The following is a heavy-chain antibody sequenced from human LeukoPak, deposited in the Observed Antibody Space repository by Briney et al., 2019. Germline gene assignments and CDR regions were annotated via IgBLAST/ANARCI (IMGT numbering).Heavy chain of an antibody. J-gene: IGHJ4*02. CDR3: ARDNDYGGNAYFDY. CDR2: INWNGGST. V-gene: IGHV3-20*04. CDR1: GFTFDDYG. D-gene: IGHD4-23*01. Sequence: PGGSLRLSCAASGFTFDDYGMSWVRQAPGKGLEWVSGINWNGGSTGYADSVKGRFTISRDNAKNSLYLQMNSLRAEDTALYYCARDNDYGGNAYFDYWGQGTLVTVSS.